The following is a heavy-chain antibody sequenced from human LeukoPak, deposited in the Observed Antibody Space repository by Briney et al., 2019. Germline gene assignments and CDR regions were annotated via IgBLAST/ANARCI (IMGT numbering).Heavy chain of an antibody. CDR3: AKDGVYDSSGYYTAHFDY. D-gene: IGHD3-22*01. CDR2: ISGSGGST. Sequence: TGESLRLSCAASGFTFSSYAMSWVRQAPGKGLEWVSAISGSGGSTYYADSVKGRFTISRDNSKNTLYLQMNSLRAEDTAVYYCAKDGVYDSSGYYTAHFDYWGQGTLVTVSS. J-gene: IGHJ4*02. V-gene: IGHV3-23*01. CDR1: GFTFSSYA.